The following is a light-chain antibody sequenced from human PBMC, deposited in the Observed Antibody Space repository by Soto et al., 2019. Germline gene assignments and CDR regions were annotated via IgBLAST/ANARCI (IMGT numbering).Light chain of an antibody. CDR3: HQRQSWPRT. V-gene: IGKV3-11*01. CDR1: QYINTR. Sequence: EIVLTQSPATLSSFPGDRVTLSCRASQYINTRLAWYQHRPGQAPRLLIYQTSIRAAGIPARFSASGTGTDFTLTISDVQPEYFAVYYCHQRQSWPRTFGQGTKVDIK. J-gene: IGKJ1*01. CDR2: QTS.